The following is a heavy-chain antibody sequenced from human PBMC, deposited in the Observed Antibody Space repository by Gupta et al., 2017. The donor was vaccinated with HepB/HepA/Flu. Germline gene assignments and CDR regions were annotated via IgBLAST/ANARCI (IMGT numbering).Heavy chain of an antibody. CDR2: INSDVSRT. J-gene: IGHJ1*01. CDR1: GSIFIGYR. CDR3: ARGDQGYCSSTSCYLGLQH. Sequence: EVQLVESGGGLVQPGGSLRLACGACGSIFIGYRMRWVRQTQGKGRVGVARINSDVSRTSYADSVKGRFTISRDNAKSTLYLQMNSLRAEDTAVYYCARGDQGYCSSTSCYLGLQHWGQVTLVTVSS. D-gene: IGHD2-2*01. V-gene: IGHV3-74*01.